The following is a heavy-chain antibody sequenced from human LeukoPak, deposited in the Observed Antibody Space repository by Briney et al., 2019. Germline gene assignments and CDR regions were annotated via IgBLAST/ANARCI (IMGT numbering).Heavy chain of an antibody. D-gene: IGHD3-10*01. CDR1: GYTFTGYY. V-gene: IGHV1-2*02. Sequence: ASVKVSCKASGYTFTGYYMHWVRQAPGQGLEWMGWINPNSGGTNYAQKFQGRVTMTRDMSTSTVYMELSSLRSEDTAVYYCARSGSGSWRDWFDPWGQGTLVTVSS. CDR2: INPNSGGT. CDR3: ARSGSGSWRDWFDP. J-gene: IGHJ5*02.